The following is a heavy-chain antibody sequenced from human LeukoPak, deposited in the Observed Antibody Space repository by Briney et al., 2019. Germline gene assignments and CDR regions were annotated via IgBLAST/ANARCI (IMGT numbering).Heavy chain of an antibody. Sequence: SETLSLTCAVYGGSFSGYYWSWIRQPPGKGLEWIGEINHSGSTNYNPSLKSRVTISVDTSKNQFSLKLSSVTAADTAVYYCAADQAPPSIAVAGTGYWGQGTLVTVSS. CDR1: GGSFSGYY. D-gene: IGHD6-19*01. CDR3: AADQAPPSIAVAGTGY. CDR2: INHSGST. J-gene: IGHJ4*02. V-gene: IGHV4-34*01.